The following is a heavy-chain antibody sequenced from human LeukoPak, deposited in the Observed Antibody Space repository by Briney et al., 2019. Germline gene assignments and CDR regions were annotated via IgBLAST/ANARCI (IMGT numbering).Heavy chain of an antibody. CDR3: AKADAYYGSGSYADY. V-gene: IGHV3-30*02. CDR2: IRYDGSNK. CDR1: GFTFSSYA. J-gene: IGHJ4*02. D-gene: IGHD3-10*01. Sequence: PGGSLRLSCAASGFTFSSYAMHWVRQAPGKGLEWVAFIRYDGSNKYYADSVKGRFTISRDNSKNTLYLQMNSLRAEDTAVYYCAKADAYYGSGSYADYWGQGTLVTVSS.